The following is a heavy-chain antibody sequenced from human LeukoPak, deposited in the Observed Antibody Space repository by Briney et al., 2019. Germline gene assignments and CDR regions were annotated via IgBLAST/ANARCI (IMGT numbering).Heavy chain of an antibody. V-gene: IGHV3-23*01. J-gene: IGHJ5*02. CDR3: YSYGSGSYYREWFDP. CDR2: ISGSGGST. CDR1: GFTFSSYA. D-gene: IGHD3-10*01. Sequence: GGSLRLSCAASGFTFSSYAMSWVRQAPGMGLEWVSAISGSGGSTYYADSVKGRFTISRDNSKNTLYLQMNSLRAEDTAVYYCYSYGSGSYYREWFDPWGQGTLVTVSS.